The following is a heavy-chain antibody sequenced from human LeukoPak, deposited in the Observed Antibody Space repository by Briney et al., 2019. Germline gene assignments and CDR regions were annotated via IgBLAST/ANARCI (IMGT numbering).Heavy chain of an antibody. CDR2: VYYSGST. D-gene: IGHD3-22*01. Sequence: SETLSLTCTVSGGSISSSSNYWGWIRQPPGKGLEWIVSVYYSGSTYYNPSLKSRVTISGDTSKNQFSLKLSSVNAADTAVYYCARFDTSGYYLGVLDYWGQGILVTVCS. CDR1: GGSISSSSNY. V-gene: IGHV4-39*01. CDR3: ARFDTSGYYLGVLDY. J-gene: IGHJ4*02.